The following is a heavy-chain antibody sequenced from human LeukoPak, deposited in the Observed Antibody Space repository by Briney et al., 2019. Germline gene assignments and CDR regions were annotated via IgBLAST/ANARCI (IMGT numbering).Heavy chain of an antibody. CDR3: TTTSDYGDHKR. CDR2: IKSKTDGGTT. D-gene: IGHD4-17*01. CDR1: VFTFSNAW. J-gene: IGHJ4*02. V-gene: IGHV3-15*01. Sequence: GSLRLSCAASVFTFSNAWMSWVRQAPGKGLEWVGRIKSKTDGGTTDYAAPVKGRFTISRDDSKNTLYLQMNSLKTEDTAVYYCTTTSDYGDHKRWGQGTLVTVSS.